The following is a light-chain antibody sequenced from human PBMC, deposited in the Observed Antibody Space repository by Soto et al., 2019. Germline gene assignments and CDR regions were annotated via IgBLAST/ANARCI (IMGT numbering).Light chain of an antibody. Sequence: QSALTQPASVSGSPGQSITISCTGTSSDVGGYNYVSWYQQHPGKAPKLMIYDVSNRPSGVSNRFSGSKSGNTASLTISGLQAEDGADYYCSSYTSSSTPYVVFGGGTQLTVL. CDR1: SSDVGGYNY. V-gene: IGLV2-14*01. CDR2: DVS. CDR3: SSYTSSSTPYVV. J-gene: IGLJ2*01.